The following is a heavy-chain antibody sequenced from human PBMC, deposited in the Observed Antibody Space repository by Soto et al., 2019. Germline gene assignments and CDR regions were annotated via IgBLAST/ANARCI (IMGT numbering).Heavy chain of an antibody. D-gene: IGHD6-19*01. J-gene: IGHJ6*02. CDR1: GFTFSNAW. Sequence: PGGSLRLSCAASGFTFSNAWMNWVRQAPGKGLEWVGRIKSKTDGGTTDYAAPVKGRFTISRDDSKNTLYLQMNSLKTEDTAVYYCTTAYSSGWGYYYYYGMDVWGQGTTVTVSS. CDR2: IKSKTDGGTT. CDR3: TTAYSSGWGYYYYYGMDV. V-gene: IGHV3-15*07.